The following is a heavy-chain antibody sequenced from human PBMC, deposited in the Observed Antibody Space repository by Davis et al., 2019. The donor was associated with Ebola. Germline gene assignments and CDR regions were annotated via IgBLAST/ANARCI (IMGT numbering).Heavy chain of an antibody. CDR2: INSDGSST. V-gene: IGHV3-74*01. CDR3: ARDSGDYSFDGPHWYFDL. D-gene: IGHD4-17*01. CDR1: GFTFSSYW. J-gene: IGHJ2*01. Sequence: GESLKISCAASGFTFSSYWMHWVRQAPGKGLVWVSRINSDGSSTSYADSVKGRFTISRDNAKNTLYLQMNSLRAEDTAVYYCARDSGDYSFDGPHWYFDLWGRGTLVTVSS.